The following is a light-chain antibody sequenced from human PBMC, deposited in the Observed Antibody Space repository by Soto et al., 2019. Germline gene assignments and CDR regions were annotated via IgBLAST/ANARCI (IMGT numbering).Light chain of an antibody. J-gene: IGKJ1*01. Sequence: IVLTQSSGTLSLSPGGRATLSCRASQSVSSSYLAWYQKKPGQAPRLLIYGASSRATGIPDRFSGSGSGTDFTLTISRLEPEDSAVYYCQQYGSSPGTFGQVTKV. V-gene: IGKV3-20*01. CDR1: QSVSSSY. CDR2: GAS. CDR3: QQYGSSPGT.